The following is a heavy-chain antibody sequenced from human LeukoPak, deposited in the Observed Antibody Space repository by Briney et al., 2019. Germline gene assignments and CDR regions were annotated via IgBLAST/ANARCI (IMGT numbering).Heavy chain of an antibody. CDR3: TRDRSHDY. Sequence: GGSLRLSCTASGFTFGDYPITWVRQAPGKGLEWVGFIRNKTYGGTTEYAASVKGRFAISRDDSKSIAYLQMNSLKTEDTAVYYCTRDRSHDYWGPGTLVTVSP. V-gene: IGHV3-49*04. CDR2: IRNKTYGGTT. J-gene: IGHJ4*02. D-gene: IGHD6-13*01. CDR1: GFTFGDYP.